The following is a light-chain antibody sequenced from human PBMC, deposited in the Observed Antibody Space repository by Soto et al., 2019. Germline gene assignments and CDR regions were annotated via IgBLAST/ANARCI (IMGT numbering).Light chain of an antibody. CDR1: QSISIW. CDR2: KAS. J-gene: IGKJ4*01. Sequence: DIQMTQSPSTLSASVGDRVTITCRASQSISIWLAWYQQKPGKAPKLLIYKASNLDSGVPSRFSGSGSGTEFTLTISSLQPDDFATYYCQHYNSYPLTFGGGTKVDIK. CDR3: QHYNSYPLT. V-gene: IGKV1-5*03.